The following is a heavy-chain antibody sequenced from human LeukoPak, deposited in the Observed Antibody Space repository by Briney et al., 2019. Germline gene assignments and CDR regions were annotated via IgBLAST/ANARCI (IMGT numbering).Heavy chain of an antibody. CDR2: FSSSSGTI. Sequence: GGSLRLSCAASGFTFSSYSMNWVRQAPGKGLEWVSYFSSSSGTIYYADSVKGRFTISRDNAKKSLYLQMNSLRAEDTAVYYCARRSPFIVVVPAAPSFDYWGQGTLVTVSS. J-gene: IGHJ4*02. D-gene: IGHD2-2*01. CDR1: GFTFSSYS. V-gene: IGHV3-48*04. CDR3: ARRSPFIVVVPAAPSFDY.